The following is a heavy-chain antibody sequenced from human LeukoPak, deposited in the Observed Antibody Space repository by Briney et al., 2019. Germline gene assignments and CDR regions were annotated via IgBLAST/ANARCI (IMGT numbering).Heavy chain of an antibody. J-gene: IGHJ4*02. D-gene: IGHD3-22*01. V-gene: IGHV3-7*04. CDR1: KFTFSSYW. CDR2: INQDGTEK. CDR3: ARVLHRRNYDSSVYYGY. Sequence: GGSLRLSCAASKFTFSSYWMSWVRQAPGKGLEWVANINQDGTEKYYLDSVKGRFTISRDNAKNSLYLQMNSLRAEDTAVYYCARVLHRRNYDSSVYYGYWGQGTLVTVSS.